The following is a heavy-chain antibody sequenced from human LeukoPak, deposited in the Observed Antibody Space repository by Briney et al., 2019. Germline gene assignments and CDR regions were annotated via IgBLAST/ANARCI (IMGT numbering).Heavy chain of an antibody. D-gene: IGHD3-22*01. Sequence: GESLKISCKGSGYSFTSYWIGWVRQMPGKGLEWMGIICPGDSDTRYSPSFQGQVTISADKSISTAYLQWSSLKASDTAMYYCARLDDSSGSRTGPPRGYYYYGMDVWGQGTTVTVSS. V-gene: IGHV5-51*01. CDR3: ARLDDSSGSRTGPPRGYYYYGMDV. CDR2: ICPGDSDT. J-gene: IGHJ6*02. CDR1: GYSFTSYW.